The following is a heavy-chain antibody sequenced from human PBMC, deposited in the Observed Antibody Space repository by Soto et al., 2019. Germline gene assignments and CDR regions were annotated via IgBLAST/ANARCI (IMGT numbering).Heavy chain of an antibody. CDR2: INPKTGTT. Sequence: SVKVSCKASGGTFSSYAISWVRQAPGQGLEWVGLINPKTGTTNDAPKFQGRVTMTSDTSTSTAYMELSSLRSEDTAVYYCAAAVVITTPSGAFDIWGQGTMVTVSS. CDR1: GGTFSSYA. J-gene: IGHJ3*02. V-gene: IGHV1-69*05. D-gene: IGHD3-22*01. CDR3: AAAVVITTPSGAFDI.